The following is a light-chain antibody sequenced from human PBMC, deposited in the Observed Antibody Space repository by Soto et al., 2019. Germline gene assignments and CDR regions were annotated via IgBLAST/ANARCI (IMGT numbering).Light chain of an antibody. V-gene: IGKV3D-20*02. CDR3: QQRGDWIT. Sequence: IDFTHSPASLPLSPAGRTTLSCRASQSVSSSYLAWYQQKPGQAPRLLIYGASSRATGIPARFSGSGSGTDFTLTISSLEPEDFAVYYCQQRGDWITFGQGTRLEI. CDR1: QSVSSSY. J-gene: IGKJ5*01. CDR2: GAS.